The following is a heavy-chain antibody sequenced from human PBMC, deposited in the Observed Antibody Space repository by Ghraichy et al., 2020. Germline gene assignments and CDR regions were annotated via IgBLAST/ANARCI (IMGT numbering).Heavy chain of an antibody. CDR3: TGRGWLES. Sequence: GESLNISCAASGFTFSMYWMSWVRRPPGKGLEWVATIKEDGSEKYYADSVKGRITISRDNAKNSLYLQLSSLRAEDTAVYYCTGRGWLESWGQGTQVTVSS. V-gene: IGHV3-7*01. D-gene: IGHD6-19*01. CDR2: IKEDGSEK. J-gene: IGHJ5*02. CDR1: GFTFSMYW.